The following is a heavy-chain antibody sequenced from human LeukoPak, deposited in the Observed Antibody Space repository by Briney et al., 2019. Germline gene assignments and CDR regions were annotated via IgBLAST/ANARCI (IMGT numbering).Heavy chain of an antibody. Sequence: PGRSLRLSCAASGFTFSSYAMHWVRQAPGKGLEWVAVISYDGSNKYYADSVKGRFTISRDNSKNTLYLQMNSLRAEDTAVYYCASAYCSSTSCYVGHFDYWGQGTLVTVSS. J-gene: IGHJ4*02. CDR2: ISYDGSNK. V-gene: IGHV3-30-3*01. CDR3: ASAYCSSTSCYVGHFDY. D-gene: IGHD2-2*01. CDR1: GFTFSSYA.